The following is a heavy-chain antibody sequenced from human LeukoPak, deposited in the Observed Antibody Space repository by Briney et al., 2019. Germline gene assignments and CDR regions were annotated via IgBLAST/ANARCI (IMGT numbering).Heavy chain of an antibody. CDR3: ARLRRGSGWYFDY. CDR1: GFTFSSYS. CDR2: ISSSSSYI. J-gene: IGHJ4*02. Sequence: GGSLRLSCAASGFTFSSYSMNWVRQAPGKGLEWVSSISSSSSYIYYADSVKGRFTISRDNAKNSLYLQMNSLRAEDTAVYYCARLRRGSGWYFDYWGQGTLVTVSS. D-gene: IGHD6-19*01. V-gene: IGHV3-21*01.